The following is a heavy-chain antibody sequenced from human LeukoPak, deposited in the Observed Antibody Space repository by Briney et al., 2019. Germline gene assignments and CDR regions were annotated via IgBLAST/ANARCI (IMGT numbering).Heavy chain of an antibody. V-gene: IGHV5-10-1*01. J-gene: IGHJ5*02. Sequence: GESLKISCKGSGYTFSTYWINWVRQMPGKGLEWMGRIDPSDSYTDYSPSFQGHVTISADKSISTAYLQWSSLKASDTAMYYCVRRYCSSTTCYDWLDPWGQGTLVTVSS. D-gene: IGHD2-2*01. CDR2: IDPSDSYT. CDR1: GYTFSTYW. CDR3: VRRYCSSTTCYDWLDP.